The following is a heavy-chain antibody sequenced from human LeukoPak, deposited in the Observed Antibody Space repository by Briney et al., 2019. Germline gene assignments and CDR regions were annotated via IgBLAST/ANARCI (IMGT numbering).Heavy chain of an antibody. CDR1: GDSINSLDL. Sequence: PSETLSLTCTVSGDSINSLDLWSWVRQPPGKGLEWIGEMYLSGTTHSNPSVKSRVTISIDKSKNQFFSNLGSVTAADTAVYYCAGLVGRYSSGLYYYYFDYWGQGTLVTVSS. V-gene: IGHV4-4*02. D-gene: IGHD3-22*01. J-gene: IGHJ4*02. CDR2: MYLSGTT. CDR3: AGLVGRYSSGLYYYYFDY.